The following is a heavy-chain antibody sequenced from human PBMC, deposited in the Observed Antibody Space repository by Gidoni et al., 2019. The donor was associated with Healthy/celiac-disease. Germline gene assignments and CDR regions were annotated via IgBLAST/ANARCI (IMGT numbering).Heavy chain of an antibody. J-gene: IGHJ6*02. CDR2: IWYDGSNK. CDR1: GFTFSSYG. Sequence: QVQLVESGGGVVQPGRSLRLSCAASGFTFSSYGMHWVRQAPGKGLEWVAVIWYDGSNKYYADSVKGRFTISRDNSKNTLYLQMNSLRAEDTAVYYCARVSGSGSPHSYYGMDVWGQGTTVTVSS. D-gene: IGHD3-10*01. CDR3: ARVSGSGSPHSYYGMDV. V-gene: IGHV3-33*01.